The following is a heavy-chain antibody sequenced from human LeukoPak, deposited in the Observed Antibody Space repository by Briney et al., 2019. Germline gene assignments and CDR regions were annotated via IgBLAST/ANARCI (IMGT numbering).Heavy chain of an antibody. Sequence: EWVSSISSSSSYIYYADSVKGRFTISRDNAKNSLYLQMNSLRAEDTAVYYCARAGIGPIDYWGQGTLVTVSS. CDR3: ARAGIGPIDY. J-gene: IGHJ4*02. V-gene: IGHV3-21*01. CDR2: ISSSSSYI. D-gene: IGHD3-10*01.